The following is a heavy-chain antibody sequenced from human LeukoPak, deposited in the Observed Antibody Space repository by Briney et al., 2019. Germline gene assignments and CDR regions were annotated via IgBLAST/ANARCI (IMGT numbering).Heavy chain of an antibody. CDR3: ARGEDYDGLPPQYYFDY. Sequence: AGGSLRLSCAASGFTVSSNYMSWVRQAPGKGLEWVSVIYSGGSTYYADSVKGRFTISRDNSKNTLYLQMNSLRAEDTAVYYCARGEDYDGLPPQYYFDYWGQGTLVTVSS. CDR1: GFTVSSNY. J-gene: IGHJ4*02. D-gene: IGHD3-22*01. V-gene: IGHV3-53*01. CDR2: IYSGGST.